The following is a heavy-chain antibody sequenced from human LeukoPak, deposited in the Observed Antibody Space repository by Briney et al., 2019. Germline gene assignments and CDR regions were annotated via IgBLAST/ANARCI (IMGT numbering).Heavy chain of an antibody. V-gene: IGHV1-2*02. CDR2: INPNSGGT. Sequence: ASVKVSCRASGYTFTGYYMHWVRQAPGQGLEWMGWINPNSGGTHYAQKFQGRVTMTRDTSISTAYMELSRLRSDDTAVYYCARGVGYCSSTSCYRGVDFDYWGQGTLVTVSS. CDR3: ARGVGYCSSTSCYRGVDFDY. D-gene: IGHD2-2*01. J-gene: IGHJ4*02. CDR1: GYTFTGYY.